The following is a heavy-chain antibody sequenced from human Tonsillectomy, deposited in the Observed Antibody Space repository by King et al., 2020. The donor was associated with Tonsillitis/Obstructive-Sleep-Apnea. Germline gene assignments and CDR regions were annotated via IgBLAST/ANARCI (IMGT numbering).Heavy chain of an antibody. CDR2: ISYDGNNK. CDR1: GSTFNSYG. CDR3: ARDRGLGSGSYYSYYMDV. D-gene: IGHD3-10*01. V-gene: IGHV3-30*03. J-gene: IGHJ6*03. Sequence: VQLVESGGGVVQPGRSLRLSCAASGSTFNSYGMHWVRQAPGKGLEWVAVISYDGNNKYYADSVKGRFTISRDNSKSTLYLQMNSLRTEDTAVYYCARDRGLGSGSYYSYYMDV.